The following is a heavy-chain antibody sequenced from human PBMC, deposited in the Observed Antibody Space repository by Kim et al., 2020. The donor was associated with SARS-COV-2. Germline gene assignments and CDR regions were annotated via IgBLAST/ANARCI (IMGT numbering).Heavy chain of an antibody. Sequence: GGSLRLSCVTSGFSFNNAWLSWVRQAPGKGLEWVGRIKGTSEGATADYAAPVKGRFTISKDDSKTTLYLQMNSLKTEDTAMYYCTPVTGVGAPKSDSWGQGTLVTVSS. CDR3: TPVTGVGAPKSDS. J-gene: IGHJ5*01. V-gene: IGHV3-15*01. CDR2: IKGTSEGATA. D-gene: IGHD1-26*01. CDR1: GFSFNNAW.